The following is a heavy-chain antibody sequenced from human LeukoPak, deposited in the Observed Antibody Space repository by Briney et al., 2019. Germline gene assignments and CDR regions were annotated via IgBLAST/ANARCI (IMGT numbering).Heavy chain of an antibody. J-gene: IGHJ4*02. CDR1: GYTFTGYY. CDR2: INPNSGGT. CDR3: ARVPRIAAAGSYFDY. V-gene: IGHV1-2*02. Sequence: ASVKVSCKASGYTFTGYYMHWVRQAPGQWLEWMVWINPNSGGTNYAQKFQGRVTMTRDTSISTAYMELSRLRSDDTAVYYCARVPRIAAAGSYFDYWGQGTLVTVSS. D-gene: IGHD6-13*01.